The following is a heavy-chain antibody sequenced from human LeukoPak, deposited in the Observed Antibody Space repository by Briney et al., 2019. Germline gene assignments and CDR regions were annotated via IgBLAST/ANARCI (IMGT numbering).Heavy chain of an antibody. CDR2: IRFDGTTQ. CDR1: GFSFSRYG. V-gene: IGHV3-30*02. D-gene: IGHD1-26*01. Sequence: GGSLRLPCVASGFSFSRYGMHWVRQAPGKGLQWVAFIRFDGTTQYYADFVKGRFTISRDNSKNTVYLQMNSLSGEDTAVYYCAKDTGRSFDYWGQGTLVTVSS. CDR3: AKDTGRSFDY. J-gene: IGHJ4*02.